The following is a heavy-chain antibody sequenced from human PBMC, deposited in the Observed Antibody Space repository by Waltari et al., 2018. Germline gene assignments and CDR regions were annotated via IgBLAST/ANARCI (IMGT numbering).Heavy chain of an antibody. CDR3: ARMRRYDILTGYPDTYYFDY. D-gene: IGHD3-9*01. V-gene: IGHV1-69*01. Sequence: QVQLVQSGAEVKKPGSSVKVSCKASGGTFSSYAISWVRQPPGQGLEWMGGIITIFGTANYEQKFKGRVTITADESTSTAYMELSSLRAEDTAVYYCARMRRYDILTGYPDTYYFDYWGQGTLVTVSS. CDR1: GGTFSSYA. J-gene: IGHJ4*02. CDR2: IITIFGTA.